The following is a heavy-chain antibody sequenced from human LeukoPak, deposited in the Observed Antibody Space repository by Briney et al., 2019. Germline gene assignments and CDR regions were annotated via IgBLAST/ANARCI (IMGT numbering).Heavy chain of an antibody. CDR2: IYSGGTT. J-gene: IGHJ3*02. CDR1: GFTVSSNY. Sequence: GGSLRLSCEASGFTVSSNYMSWVRQAPGKGLEWVSVIYSGGTTYYADSVRGRFTISRDNSKNTLYLQMNSLRAEDTAVYYCAGWPSSSWYKVAAFGIWGQGTMVTVSS. CDR3: AGWPSSSWYKVAAFGI. D-gene: IGHD6-13*01. V-gene: IGHV3-53*01.